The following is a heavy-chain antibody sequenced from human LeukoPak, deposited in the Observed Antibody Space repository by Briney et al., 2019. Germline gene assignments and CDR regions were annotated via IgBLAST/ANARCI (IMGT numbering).Heavy chain of an antibody. Sequence: PGGSLRLSCAASGFTFITYWMHWVRQAPGKGLVWVSRINGDGSSSTYADSVKGRFTISRDNAKNTLYLQMNSLRTEDTAVYYCTRNPGMDVWGQGTTVTVSS. CDR2: INGDGSSS. J-gene: IGHJ6*02. CDR3: TRNPGMDV. V-gene: IGHV3-74*01. CDR1: GFTFITYW.